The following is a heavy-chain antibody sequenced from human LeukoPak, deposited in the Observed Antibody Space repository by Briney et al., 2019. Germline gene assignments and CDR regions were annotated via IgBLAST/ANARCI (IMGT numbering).Heavy chain of an antibody. V-gene: IGHV4-39*07. Sequence: SETLSLTCTVSGGSISSSSYYWGWIRQPPGKGLEWIGSIYYSGSTYYNPSLKSRVTISVDTSKNQFSLKLSSVTAADTAVYYCARGWGYCSGGSCRAFDYWGQGTLVTVSS. J-gene: IGHJ4*02. CDR2: IYYSGST. D-gene: IGHD2-15*01. CDR1: GGSISSSSYY. CDR3: ARGWGYCSGGSCRAFDY.